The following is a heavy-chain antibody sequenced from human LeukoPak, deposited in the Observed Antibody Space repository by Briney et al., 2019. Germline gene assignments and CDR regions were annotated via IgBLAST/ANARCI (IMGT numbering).Heavy chain of an antibody. CDR2: ISGSGGST. V-gene: IGHV3-23*01. CDR3: AKDIVVVPAAGMDV. J-gene: IGHJ6*03. Sequence: GGTLRLSCAASGFTFSSYGMSWVRQAPGKGLEWVSGISGSGGSTYYADSVKGRFTISRDNSKNTLYLQMNSLRAEDTAVYYCAKDIVVVPAAGMDVWGKGTTVTISS. CDR1: GFTFSSYG. D-gene: IGHD2-2*01.